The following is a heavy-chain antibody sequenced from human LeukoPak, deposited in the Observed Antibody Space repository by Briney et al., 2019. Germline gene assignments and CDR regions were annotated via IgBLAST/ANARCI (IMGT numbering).Heavy chain of an antibody. V-gene: IGHV3-23*01. J-gene: IGHJ1*01. D-gene: IGHD6-19*01. CDR3: AKHLSGSGQYFQH. Sequence: PGGSLRLSCAASGFTFRTYWMNWVRQAPGKGLEWVSGISASGGSTFYAESVKGRFTISRHNSKNTLYLQMDSLRAEDTAVYYCAKHLSGSGQYFQHWGQGTLVTVSS. CDR1: GFTFRTYW. CDR2: ISASGGST.